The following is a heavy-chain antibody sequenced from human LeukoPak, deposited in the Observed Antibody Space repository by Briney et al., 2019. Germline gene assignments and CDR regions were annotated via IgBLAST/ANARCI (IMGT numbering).Heavy chain of an antibody. D-gene: IGHD4-17*01. V-gene: IGHV3-9*01. CDR2: ISWNSGSI. J-gene: IGHJ6*02. Sequence: GGSLRLSCAASGFTFSSYSMNWVRQAPGKGLEWVSGISWNSGSIGYADSVKGRFTISRDNAKNSLYLQMNSLRAEDTALYYCAKANYGDPQYYYYGMDVWGQGTTVTVSS. CDR3: AKANYGDPQYYYYGMDV. CDR1: GFTFSSYS.